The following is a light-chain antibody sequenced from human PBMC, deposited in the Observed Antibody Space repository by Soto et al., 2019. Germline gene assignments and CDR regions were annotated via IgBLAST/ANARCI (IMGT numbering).Light chain of an antibody. CDR1: SSDVGGYDF. Sequence: QSALTQPPSASESPGQSVAISCTGTSSDVGGYDFVSWYQQHPGKAPKLIIYEVNKRPSGVPDRFSGSKSGNTASLTVSGLQTEDEANYYCTSYAGSNNLVFGGGTKLTVL. J-gene: IGLJ3*02. V-gene: IGLV2-8*01. CDR3: TSYAGSNNLV. CDR2: EVN.